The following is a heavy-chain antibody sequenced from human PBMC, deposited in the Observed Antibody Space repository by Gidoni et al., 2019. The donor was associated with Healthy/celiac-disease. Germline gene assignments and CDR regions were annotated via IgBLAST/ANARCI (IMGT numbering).Heavy chain of an antibody. CDR1: GGSISSYY. CDR3: ARGRSDYYGMDV. CDR2: IYYSGST. Sequence: QVQLQESGPGLVQPSETLSLTCTVSGGSISSYYWSWIRQPPGKGLEWMGYIYYSGSTKYNPSLKSRVTISVDTSKNQFSLKLSSVTAADTAVYYCARGRSDYYGMDVWGQGTTVTVSS. V-gene: IGHV4-59*01. J-gene: IGHJ6*02.